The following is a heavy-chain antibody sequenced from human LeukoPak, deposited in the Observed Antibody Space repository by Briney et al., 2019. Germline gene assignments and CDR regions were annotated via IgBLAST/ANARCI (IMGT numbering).Heavy chain of an antibody. CDR2: IYPGDSDT. CDR3: ARLGYLIAVAGTPDYGMDV. J-gene: IGHJ6*02. CDR1: GYSFTSYW. V-gene: IGHV5-51*01. D-gene: IGHD6-19*01. Sequence: GESLKISCKGSGYSFTSYWIGWVRQMPGKGLEWMGIIYPGDSDTRYSPSFQGQVTISADKSISTAYLQWSSLKASDTAMYYCARLGYLIAVAGTPDYGMDVWGQGTAVTVSS.